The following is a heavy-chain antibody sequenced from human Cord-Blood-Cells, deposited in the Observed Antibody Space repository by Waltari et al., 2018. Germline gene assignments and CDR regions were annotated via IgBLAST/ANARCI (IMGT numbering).Heavy chain of an antibody. Sequence: QVQLQESGPGLVKPSETLSLTCTVSGYSFRSGYYWGWIRQPPGKGLEWIGSIYHSGSTYYNPSLKSRVTISVDTSKNQFSLKLSSVTAADTAVYYCARDLVGGYCSSTSCSEGPWGQGTLVTVSS. CDR2: IYHSGST. CDR1: GYSFRSGYY. CDR3: ARDLVGGYCSSTSCSEGP. J-gene: IGHJ5*02. D-gene: IGHD2-2*01. V-gene: IGHV4-38-2*02.